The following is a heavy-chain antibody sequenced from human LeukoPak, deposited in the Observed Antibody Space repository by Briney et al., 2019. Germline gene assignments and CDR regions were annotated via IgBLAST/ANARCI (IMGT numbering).Heavy chain of an antibody. Sequence: GGSLRLSCAASGFTFSSYAMSWVRQAPGKGLEWVSYISTTGSTIKYADSVKGRFTISRDNAKNSLFLHMNSLRAEDTAVYYCVRLKAAYTGYDRIDYWGQGTLITVSP. V-gene: IGHV3-48*04. CDR1: GFTFSSYA. CDR3: VRLKAAYTGYDRIDY. D-gene: IGHD5-12*01. J-gene: IGHJ4*02. CDR2: ISTTGSTI.